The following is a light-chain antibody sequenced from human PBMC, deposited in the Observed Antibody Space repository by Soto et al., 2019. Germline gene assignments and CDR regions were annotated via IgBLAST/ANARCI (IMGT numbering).Light chain of an antibody. J-gene: IGLJ2*01. CDR1: SSDVGGYNY. CDR2: EVS. V-gene: IGLV2-14*01. Sequence: QSALTQPASVSGSPGQSITISCTGTSSDVGGYNYVSWYQQHPGKAPKLIIYEVSNRPSGVSNRFSGSKSGNTASLTISGLQADDEADYHCSSYTSSSTLVFGGGTQLTVL. CDR3: SSYTSSSTLV.